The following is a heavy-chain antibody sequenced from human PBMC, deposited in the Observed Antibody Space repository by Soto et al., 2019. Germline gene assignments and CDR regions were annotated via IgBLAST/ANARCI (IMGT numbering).Heavy chain of an antibody. V-gene: IGHV1-69*13. CDR1: GGTFSSYA. CDR2: IIPIFGTA. J-gene: IGHJ6*02. D-gene: IGHD6-13*01. Sequence: ASVKVSCKASGGTFSSYAISWVRQAPGQGLEWMGGIIPIFGTANYAQKFQGRVTITADESTSTAYMELSSLRSEDTAVYYCASPAAAAGDYYYYGMDVWGQGTTVTVSS. CDR3: ASPAAAAGDYYYYGMDV.